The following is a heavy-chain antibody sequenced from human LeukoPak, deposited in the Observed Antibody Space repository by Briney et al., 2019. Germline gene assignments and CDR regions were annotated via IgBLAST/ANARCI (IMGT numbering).Heavy chain of an antibody. D-gene: IGHD3-22*01. V-gene: IGHV4-39*07. CDR3: ARTAYDSSDFYRFDY. CDR1: GDSISSSSSY. J-gene: IGHJ4*02. CDR2: IYYTGNT. Sequence: SETLSLTCTVSGDSISSSSSYWGWIRQPPGEGLEWIGNIYYTGNTYYNSSLKSRVTISLDTSKNQFSLKVISMTAADTAAYYCARTAYDSSDFYRFDYWGQGTLVTVSS.